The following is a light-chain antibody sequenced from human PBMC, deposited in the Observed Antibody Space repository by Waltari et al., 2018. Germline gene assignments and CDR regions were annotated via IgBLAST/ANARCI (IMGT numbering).Light chain of an antibody. CDR2: KAN. CDR3: LVYMVSGIWV. J-gene: IGLJ3*02. V-gene: IGLV8-61*01. CDR1: SGSVSSTSF. Sequence: QTVVTQEPSLSVSPGGTVTLTCALSSGSVSSTSFVSWYQQSPGQTPRTLVYKANIRSSGVPDRFSGSSFGNKAALIITGAQADDESDYFCLVYMVSGIWVFGGGTKLTVL.